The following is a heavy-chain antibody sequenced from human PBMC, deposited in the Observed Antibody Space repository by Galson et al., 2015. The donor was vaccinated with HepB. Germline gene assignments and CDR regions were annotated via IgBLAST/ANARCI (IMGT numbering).Heavy chain of an antibody. CDR1: GFTFSNAW. CDR2: IKSKTDGGTT. Sequence: SLRLSCAASGFTFSNAWMSWVRQAPGKGLEWVGRIKSKTDGGTTDYAAPVKGRFTISRDDSKNTLYLQMNSLKTEDTAVYYCTTLDYLDQAAYDYWGQGTLVTVSS. J-gene: IGHJ4*02. CDR3: TTLDYLDQAAYDY. D-gene: IGHD2-15*01. V-gene: IGHV3-15*01.